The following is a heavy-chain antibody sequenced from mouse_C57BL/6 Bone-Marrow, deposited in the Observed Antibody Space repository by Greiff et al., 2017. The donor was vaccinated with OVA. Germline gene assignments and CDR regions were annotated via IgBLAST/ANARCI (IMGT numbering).Heavy chain of an antibody. Sequence: EVQLQQSGAELVKPGASVKLSCTASGFNIKDYYMHWVKQRTEQGLEWIGRIDPEDGETKYAPKFPGKATITADTSSNTAYLQLSSLTSEDTAVYYCARWDTVVATDYWGQGTTLTVSS. D-gene: IGHD1-1*01. J-gene: IGHJ2*01. CDR3: ARWDTVVATDY. CDR2: IDPEDGET. V-gene: IGHV14-2*01. CDR1: GFNIKDYY.